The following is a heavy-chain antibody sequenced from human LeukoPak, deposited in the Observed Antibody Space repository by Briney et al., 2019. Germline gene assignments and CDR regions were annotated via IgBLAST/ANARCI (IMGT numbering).Heavy chain of an antibody. D-gene: IGHD3-3*01. V-gene: IGHV4-4*02. Sequence: SGTLSLTCAVSGGSISSSNWWSWVRQPPGKGLEWIGEIYHSGSTNYNPPLKSRVTISVDTSKNQFSLKLSSVTAADTAVYYCARLCPLGWGGSRYDFWGVGYYFDYWGQGTLVTVSS. J-gene: IGHJ4*02. CDR3: ARLCPLGWGGSRYDFWGVGYYFDY. CDR2: IYHSGST. CDR1: GGSISSSNW.